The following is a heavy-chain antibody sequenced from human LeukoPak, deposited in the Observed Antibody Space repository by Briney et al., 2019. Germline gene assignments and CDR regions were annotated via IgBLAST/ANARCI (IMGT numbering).Heavy chain of an antibody. D-gene: IGHD2/OR15-2a*01. CDR1: GYTFTSYG. CDR2: ISAYNGNT. Sequence: GASVKVSCKASGYTFTSYGISWVRQAPGQGLEWMGWISAYNGNTNYAQKLQGRVTMTTDTSTSTAYMELRSLRSDDTAVYYCARQNLPTLYYYGMDVWGQGTTVTVSS. V-gene: IGHV1-18*01. J-gene: IGHJ6*02. CDR3: ARQNLPTLYYYGMDV.